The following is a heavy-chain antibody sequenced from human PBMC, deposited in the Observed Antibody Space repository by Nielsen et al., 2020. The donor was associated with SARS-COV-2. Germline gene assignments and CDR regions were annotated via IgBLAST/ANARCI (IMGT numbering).Heavy chain of an antibody. CDR3: ARDLQYYGMDV. V-gene: IGHV3-53*01. CDR2: IYSGGST. J-gene: IGHJ6*02. Sequence: GGSLRLSCAASGFTVSSNYMSWVRQAPGKGLEWVSVIYSGGSTYYADSVKGRFTISRDNSKNALYLQMNSLRAEDTAVYYCARDLQYYGMDVWGQGTTVTVSS. CDR1: GFTVSSNY.